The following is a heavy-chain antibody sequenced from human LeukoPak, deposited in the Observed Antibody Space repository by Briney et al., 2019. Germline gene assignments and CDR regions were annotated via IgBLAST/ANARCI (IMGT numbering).Heavy chain of an antibody. CDR1: GFTFSNAW. Sequence: PGGSLRLSCAASGFTFSNAWMSWVRQAPGKGLEWVVRIKSKTDGGTTDYAAPVKGRFTISRDDSKNTLYLQMNSLKTEDTAVYYCTTVESGDGYNSLSRGIDSWGQGTLVTVSS. V-gene: IGHV3-15*01. CDR3: TTVESGDGYNSLSRGIDS. J-gene: IGHJ4*02. D-gene: IGHD5-24*01. CDR2: IKSKTDGGTT.